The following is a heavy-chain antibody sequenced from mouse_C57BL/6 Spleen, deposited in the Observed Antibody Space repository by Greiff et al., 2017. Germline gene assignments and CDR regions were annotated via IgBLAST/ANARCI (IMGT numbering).Heavy chain of an antibody. CDR1: GFTFSSYG. CDR3: ARHGEDSSDFDYAMDY. J-gene: IGHJ4*01. V-gene: IGHV5-6*01. Sequence: EVQGVESGGDLVKPGGSLKLSCAASGFTFSSYGMSWVRQTPDQRLEWVATISSGGSYTYYPDSVKGRVTISRDTAKNTLYLQISSLKSEDTAMYYCARHGEDSSDFDYAMDYWGQGTSVTVSS. CDR2: ISSGGSYT. D-gene: IGHD3-2*02.